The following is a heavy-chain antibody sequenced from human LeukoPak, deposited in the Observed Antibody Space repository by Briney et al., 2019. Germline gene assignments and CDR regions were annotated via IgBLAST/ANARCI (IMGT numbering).Heavy chain of an antibody. CDR1: GFTVSTNC. CDR3: ARERLRAFDY. D-gene: IGHD6-25*01. J-gene: IGHJ4*02. Sequence: GGSLRLSCAASGFTVSTNCMNWVRQAPGKGLEWVAVIWYDGSTNYYAYAVKGRFIISHDNSNNPQFQMMNRRGAETTAYYYCARERLRAFDYWGQGTLVTVSS. CDR2: IWYDGSTN. V-gene: IGHV3-33*01.